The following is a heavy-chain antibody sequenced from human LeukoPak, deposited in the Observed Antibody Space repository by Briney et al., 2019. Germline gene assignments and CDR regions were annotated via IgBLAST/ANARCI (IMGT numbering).Heavy chain of an antibody. V-gene: IGHV5-51*01. CDR1: GYIFTSYW. J-gene: IGHJ3*02. CDR2: IYPGDSDT. CDR3: ASRDSSGSQDAFDI. Sequence: GESLQISCKGSGYIFTSYWIGWVRQMPGKGLEWMGIIYPGDSDTRYSPSFQGQVTISADKSISTAYLQWSSLKASDAAMYYCASRDSSGSQDAFDIWGQGTMVTVSS. D-gene: IGHD6-19*01.